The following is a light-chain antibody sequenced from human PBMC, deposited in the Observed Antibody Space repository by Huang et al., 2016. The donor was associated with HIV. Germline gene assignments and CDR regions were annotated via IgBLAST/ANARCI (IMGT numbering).Light chain of an antibody. Sequence: DIQMTQSPSSLSASVGDRVTITCRASQSSSSYLNWYQQKPGKAPKLLIYATSSLQSGVPSRFSGSGSGTDFTRTISSLQPEDFATYYCQQSYSTPQTFGQGTKVEIK. J-gene: IGKJ1*01. CDR3: QQSYSTPQT. CDR2: ATS. CDR1: QSSSSY. V-gene: IGKV1-39*01.